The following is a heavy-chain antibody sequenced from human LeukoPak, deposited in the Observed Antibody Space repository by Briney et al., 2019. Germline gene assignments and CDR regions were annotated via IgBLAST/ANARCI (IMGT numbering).Heavy chain of an antibody. J-gene: IGHJ3*02. D-gene: IGHD3-22*01. CDR3: AREKGAYDSSGSSDAFDI. Sequence: GGSLRLSCAASGFTFSSYSMNWVRQAPGKGLEWVANIKQDGSEKYYVDSVKGRFTISRDNAKNSLYLQMNSLRAEDTAVYYCAREKGAYDSSGSSDAFDIWGQGTMVTVSS. V-gene: IGHV3-7*01. CDR1: GFTFSSYS. CDR2: IKQDGSEK.